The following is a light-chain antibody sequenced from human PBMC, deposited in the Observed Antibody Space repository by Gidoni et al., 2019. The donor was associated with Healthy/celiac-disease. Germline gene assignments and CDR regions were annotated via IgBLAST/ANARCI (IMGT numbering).Light chain of an antibody. V-gene: IGKV3-11*01. Sequence: EIVLTQSPATLSLSPGERATLSSRASQSVSSYLAWYQQKPGQAPRLLIYDASNRATGIPARLSGSGSGTDFTLTISSLEPEDFAVYYCQQRSNWPGFTFGPXTKVDIK. CDR3: QQRSNWPGFT. CDR2: DAS. J-gene: IGKJ3*01. CDR1: QSVSSY.